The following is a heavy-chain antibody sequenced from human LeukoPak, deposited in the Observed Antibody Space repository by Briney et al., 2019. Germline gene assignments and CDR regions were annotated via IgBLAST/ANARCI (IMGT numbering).Heavy chain of an antibody. CDR1: GGSISSGSYY. CDR3: ARGSSWYRSYYFDY. J-gene: IGHJ4*02. Sequence: SQTLSLTCTVSGGSISSGSYYWSWIRQPAGKGLEWIGRIYTSGSTNYNPSLKSRVTISVDTSKNQFSLKLSSVTAADTAVYYCARGSSWYRSYYFDYWGQGTLVTVSS. V-gene: IGHV4-61*02. CDR2: IYTSGST. D-gene: IGHD6-13*01.